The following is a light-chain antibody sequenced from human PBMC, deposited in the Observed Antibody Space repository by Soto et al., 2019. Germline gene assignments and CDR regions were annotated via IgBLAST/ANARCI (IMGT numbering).Light chain of an antibody. J-gene: IGLJ1*01. Sequence: QSVLTQPASVSGSPGQSITISCTGTSSDVGGYNYVSWYQQHPGKVPQLMIYEVSNRPSGVSNRFSGSKSGNTASLTISGLQADDEADYYCTSYSSSSTLYVFGPGTKVTV. CDR3: TSYSSSSTLYV. CDR1: SSDVGGYNY. V-gene: IGLV2-14*01. CDR2: EVS.